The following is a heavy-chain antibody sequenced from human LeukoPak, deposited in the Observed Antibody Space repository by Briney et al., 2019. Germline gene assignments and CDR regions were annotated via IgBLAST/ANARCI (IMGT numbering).Heavy chain of an antibody. V-gene: IGHV1-18*01. CDR2: VSAYNGNT. CDR1: GYTFTSYG. D-gene: IGHD3-22*01. J-gene: IGHJ4*02. CDR3: ARDPYYYDSSGYYY. Sequence: GASVKVSCKASGYTFTSYGISWVRQAPGQGLEWMGWVSAYNGNTNYAQKLQGRVTMTTDTSTSTAYMELRSLRSDDTAVYYCARDPYYYDSSGYYYWGQETLVTVSS.